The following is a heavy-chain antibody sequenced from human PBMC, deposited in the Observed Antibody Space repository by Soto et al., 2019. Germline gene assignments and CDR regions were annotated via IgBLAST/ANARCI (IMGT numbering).Heavy chain of an antibody. J-gene: IGHJ6*03. CDR2: INHSGST. V-gene: IGHV4-34*01. CDR1: GGSFSGYY. Sequence: PSETLSLTCAVYGGSFSGYYWSWIRQPPGKGLEWIGEINHSGSTNYNPSLKSRVTISVDTSKNQFSLKLSSVTAEDTALYYCARDQLTTVTEYYYYYMDVWGKGTTVTVSS. CDR3: ARDQLTTVTEYYYYYMDV. D-gene: IGHD4-17*01.